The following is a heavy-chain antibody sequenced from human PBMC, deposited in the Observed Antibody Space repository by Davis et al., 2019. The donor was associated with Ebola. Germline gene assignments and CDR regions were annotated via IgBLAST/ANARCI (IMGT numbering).Heavy chain of an antibody. J-gene: IGHJ6*02. CDR2: IYYSGST. CDR3: ARSYLYYYYGMDV. CDR1: GGSISSSSYY. Sequence: MPSETLSLTCTVSGGSISSSSYYWGWIRQPPGKGLEWIGYIYYSGSTNYNPSLKSRVTISVDTSKNQFSLNLSSVTAADPAVYYCARSYLYYYYGMDVWGQGTTVTVSS. V-gene: IGHV4-61*05.